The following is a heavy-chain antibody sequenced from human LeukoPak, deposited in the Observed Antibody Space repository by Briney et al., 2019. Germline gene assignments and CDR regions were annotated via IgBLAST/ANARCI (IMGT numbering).Heavy chain of an antibody. CDR1: GYTFTSYG. D-gene: IGHD2-2*02. Sequence: ASVKVSCKASGYTFTSYGISWVRQAPGQGLEWMGWISAYNGNTNYAQKLQGRVTMTTDTSTSTAYMELRSLRSDDTAVYYCARLDCSSTSCYKDENWFDPWGQGTLVTVSS. CDR3: ARLDCSSTSCYKDENWFDP. J-gene: IGHJ5*02. V-gene: IGHV1-18*01. CDR2: ISAYNGNT.